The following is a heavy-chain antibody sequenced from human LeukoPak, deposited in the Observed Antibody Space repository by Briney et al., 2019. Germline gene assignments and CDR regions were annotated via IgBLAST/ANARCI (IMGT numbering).Heavy chain of an antibody. J-gene: IGHJ1*01. D-gene: IGHD6-6*01. CDR2: ISGSSSFI. CDR1: GFTFSTYS. CDR3: ARGGSTSSSSHFHH. V-gene: IGHV3-21*01. Sequence: GGSLRLSCAASGFTFSTYSMNWVRQAPGKGLGWVSSISGSSSFIYYADSVKGRFTISRDNAKNSLYLQMNSLRGEDTAVYYCARGGSTSSSSHFHHWGQGTLVTVSS.